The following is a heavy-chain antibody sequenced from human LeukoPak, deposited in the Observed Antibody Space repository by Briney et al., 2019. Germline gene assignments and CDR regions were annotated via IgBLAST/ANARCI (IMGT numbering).Heavy chain of an antibody. CDR2: INHSGST. CDR3: ARRTGRGVIITRKTRDFDY. Sequence: SETLSLTCAVYGGSFSGYYWSWIRQPPGKGLEWIGEINHSGSTNYNPSLKSRVTISVDTSKNQFSLKLSSVTAADTAVYYCARRTGRGVIITRKTRDFDYWGQGTLVTVSS. CDR1: GGSFSGYY. V-gene: IGHV4-34*01. J-gene: IGHJ4*02. D-gene: IGHD3-10*01.